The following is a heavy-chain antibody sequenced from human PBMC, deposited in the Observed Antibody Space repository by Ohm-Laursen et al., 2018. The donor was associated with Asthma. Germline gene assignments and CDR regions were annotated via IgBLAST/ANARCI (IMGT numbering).Heavy chain of an antibody. Sequence: LSLTCAASGFTFSNAWMSWVRQAPGKGLEWVGRIKSKTDGGTTDYAAPVKGRFTISRDDSKNTLYLQMNSLKTEDTAVYYCTTGFERGFWSGYSHHFGYWGQGTLVTVSS. CDR3: TTGFERGFWSGYSHHFGY. CDR2: IKSKTDGGTT. V-gene: IGHV3-15*01. D-gene: IGHD3-3*01. CDR1: GFTFSNAW. J-gene: IGHJ4*02.